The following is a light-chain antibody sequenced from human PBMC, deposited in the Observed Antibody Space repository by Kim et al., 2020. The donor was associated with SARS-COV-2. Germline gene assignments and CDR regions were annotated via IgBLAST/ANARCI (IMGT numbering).Light chain of an antibody. Sequence: QSITISCTGTSSDIGVYDYVSWYQQHPGQVPKLIIYDVNYRPSGVSTRFSGSKSGNTASLTISGLQAEDEADYYCSSFSDSSTQVVFGGGTQLTVL. CDR2: DVN. V-gene: IGLV2-14*03. J-gene: IGLJ2*01. CDR1: SSDIGVYDY. CDR3: SSFSDSSTQVV.